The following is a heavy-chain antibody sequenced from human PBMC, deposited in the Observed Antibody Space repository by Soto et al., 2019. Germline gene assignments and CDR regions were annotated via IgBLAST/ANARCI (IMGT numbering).Heavy chain of an antibody. Sequence: QVTLKESGPVLVKPTETLTLTCTVSGFPLSKARMGVSCIRQPPGKALEWLAHIFWNDERSYNTPLKIRLTISRDTSKSQVVLTMTTVHPVDTGTYFGALALREGLPIDYGDSLGQATMVTVPS. V-gene: IGHV2-26*01. CDR1: GFPLSKARMG. J-gene: IGHJ4*02. CDR3: ALALREGLPIDYGDS. CDR2: IFWNDER. D-gene: IGHD1-26*01.